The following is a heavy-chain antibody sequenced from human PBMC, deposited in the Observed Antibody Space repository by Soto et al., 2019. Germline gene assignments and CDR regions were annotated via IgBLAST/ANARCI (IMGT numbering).Heavy chain of an antibody. D-gene: IGHD2-21*02. Sequence: QVQLVQSGAEVKKPGASVKVSCKASGYTFTRYDINWVRQATGQGLEWMGWMNPNSGNTGYAQKFQGRVTLTRNTSVSTGYMELSSLRSEDTAGYYCAIVSCGGDCYAFDIWGQGTMVTVSS. V-gene: IGHV1-8*01. CDR3: AIVSCGGDCYAFDI. CDR2: MNPNSGNT. CDR1: GYTFTRYD. J-gene: IGHJ3*02.